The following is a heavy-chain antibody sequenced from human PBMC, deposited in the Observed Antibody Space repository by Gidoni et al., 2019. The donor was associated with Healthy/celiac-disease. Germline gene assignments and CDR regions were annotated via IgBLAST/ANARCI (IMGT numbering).Heavy chain of an antibody. CDR2: INNSGST. D-gene: IGHD3-16*01. CDR3: ATKRGAI. CDR1: GGAFSGYY. Sequence: QVQLQQCGAGLLTPSETLSLTCAVYGGAFSGYYWSWIRQPPGKGLEWIGEINNSGSTNYNPSLKSRVTISVDTSKNQFSLKLSSVTAADTAVYYCATKRGAIWGQGTLVTVSS. V-gene: IGHV4-34*01. J-gene: IGHJ4*02.